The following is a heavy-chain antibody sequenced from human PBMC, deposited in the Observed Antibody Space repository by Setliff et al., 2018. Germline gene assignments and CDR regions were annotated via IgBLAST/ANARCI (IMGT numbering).Heavy chain of an antibody. V-gene: IGHV3-53*01. CDR1: GFTVSSNY. CDR2: IYNGGST. J-gene: IGHJ3*01. Sequence: GESLKISCAASGFTVSSNYMSWVRQAPGKGLEWVSVIYNGGSTYYADSVKGRFTISRDNSKNTLYLQMNSLRAEDTAVYYCARDYNYFDSSGYYPTGAFDFWGQGTMVTVS. CDR3: ARDYNYFDSSGYYPTGAFDF. D-gene: IGHD3-22*01.